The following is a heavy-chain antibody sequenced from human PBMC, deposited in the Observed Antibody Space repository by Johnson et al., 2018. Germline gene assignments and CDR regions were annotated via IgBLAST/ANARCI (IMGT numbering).Heavy chain of an antibody. Sequence: EVQLVESGGGLVQPGGSLRLSCAASGFTFNTYWMNWVRQAPGEGLQWVAPIKEDGSETSYMDSVKGRFTIHRDNPKKSVYLQLKRVGSKDKAMYYCAIRPSGPSISSWPNLGVSDIGGLGAMVIVSS. V-gene: IGHV3-7*01. J-gene: IGHJ3*02. CDR1: GFTFNTYW. D-gene: IGHD6-13*01. CDR3: AIRPSGPSISSWPNLGVSDI. CDR2: IKEDGSET.